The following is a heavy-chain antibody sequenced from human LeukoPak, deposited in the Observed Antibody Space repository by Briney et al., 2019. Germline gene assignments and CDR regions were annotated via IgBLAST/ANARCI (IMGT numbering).Heavy chain of an antibody. J-gene: IGHJ6*03. CDR1: DDSITMYY. CDR3: ARGRVSSSTWYSTYYYYFYMDV. D-gene: IGHD4-11*01. Sequence: PSETLSLTCSVSDDSITMYYWTWIRQPPRKGLEWIGYVDHTGSNNFNPPLNGRVSISRDTSKNLFSLRLRSVTAADTAVYFCARGRVSSSTWYSTYYYYFYMDVWGKGTTVTVSS. CDR2: VDHTGSN. V-gene: IGHV4-59*01.